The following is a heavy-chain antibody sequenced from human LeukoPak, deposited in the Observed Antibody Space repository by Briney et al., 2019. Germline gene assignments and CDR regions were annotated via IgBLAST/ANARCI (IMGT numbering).Heavy chain of an antibody. D-gene: IGHD3-10*01. V-gene: IGHV1-2*02. CDR1: GYTFTGYY. J-gene: IGHJ4*02. CDR2: INPNSGGT. Sequence: ASVKVSCKASGYTFTGYYMHWVRQAPGQGLERMGWINPNSGGTNYAQKFQGRVTMTRDTSISTAYMELSRLRSDDTAVYYCASIFGSGSYYNWDYFDYWGQGTLVTVSS. CDR3: ASIFGSGSYYNWDYFDY.